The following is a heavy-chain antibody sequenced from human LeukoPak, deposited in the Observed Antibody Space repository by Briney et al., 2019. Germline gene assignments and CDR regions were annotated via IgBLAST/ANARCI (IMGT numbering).Heavy chain of an antibody. V-gene: IGHV1-8*03. Sequence: ASVKVSCKASGYTFTSYDINWVRQATGQGLEWMGWMNPNSGNTGYAQKFQGRVTITRNTSISTAYMELSSLRSEDTAVYYCTIVVVVAATPVDYWGQGTLVTVSS. D-gene: IGHD2-15*01. CDR1: GYTFTSYD. J-gene: IGHJ4*02. CDR3: TIVVVVAATPVDY. CDR2: MNPNSGNT.